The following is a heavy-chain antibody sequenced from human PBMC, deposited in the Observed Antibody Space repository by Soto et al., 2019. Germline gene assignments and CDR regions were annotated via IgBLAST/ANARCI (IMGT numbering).Heavy chain of an antibody. Sequence: QAQLMQSGAEVKKPGSSVKVSCKASGGTFNGYAINWVRQAPGQGLEWMGGIIPLLGITNSAQKFQGRITIVADESTGTTSMDLRGLGSDDTAVYYCARDPRSITGTTSSEDFQHWGQGTLVSVSS. CDR2: IIPLLGIT. CDR3: ARDPRSITGTTSSEDFQH. D-gene: IGHD1-20*01. V-gene: IGHV1-69*01. CDR1: GGTFNGYA. J-gene: IGHJ1*01.